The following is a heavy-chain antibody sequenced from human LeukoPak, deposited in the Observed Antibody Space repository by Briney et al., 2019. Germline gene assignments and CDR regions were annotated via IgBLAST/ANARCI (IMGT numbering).Heavy chain of an antibody. J-gene: IGHJ5*02. CDR1: GGSFSGYY. V-gene: IGHV4-34*01. Sequence: SETLSLTCAVYGGSFSGYYWSWIRQPPGKGLEWIGEINHSGSTNYNPSLKSRVTISVDTSKNQFSLKLSSVTAADTAVHYCARGIVVVPAAISAWFDPWGQGTLVTVSS. CDR2: INHSGST. CDR3: ARGIVVVPAAISAWFDP. D-gene: IGHD2-2*01.